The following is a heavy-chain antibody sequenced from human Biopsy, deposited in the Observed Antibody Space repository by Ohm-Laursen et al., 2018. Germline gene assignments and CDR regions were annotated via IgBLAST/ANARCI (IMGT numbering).Heavy chain of an antibody. CDR3: ARDIMNPIGGLVARSDVFDV. CDR2: ISPSSGGT. Sequence: ASVKVSCKASGYTFTDYFLHWVRQAPGQGPVWMGWISPSSGGTNYALKFQGRVTMIRDPSATTGYMELSSLRSDDTAVYYCARDIMNPIGGLVARSDVFDVWGQGTMVTVSS. J-gene: IGHJ3*01. CDR1: GYTFTDYF. V-gene: IGHV1-2*02. D-gene: IGHD3-16*02.